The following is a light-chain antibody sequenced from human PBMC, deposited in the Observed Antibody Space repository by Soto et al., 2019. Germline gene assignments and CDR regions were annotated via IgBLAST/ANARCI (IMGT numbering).Light chain of an antibody. J-gene: IGLJ2*01. CDR2: GNN. CDR1: SSNIGGTNY. CDR3: QSYDNNLRI. Sequence: QSVLTQPPSASGTPGQRVFISCSGSSSNIGGTNYAYWYQQLPGAAPKLLIYGNNNRPSGVPDRFSGSKSGTSASLAITGLQAEDEADYYCQSYDNNLRIFGGGTKLTVL. V-gene: IGLV1-40*01.